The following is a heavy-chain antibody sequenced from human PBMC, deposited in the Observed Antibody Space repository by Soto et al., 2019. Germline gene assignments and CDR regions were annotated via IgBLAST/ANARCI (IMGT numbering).Heavy chain of an antibody. V-gene: IGHV4-59*01. J-gene: IGHJ6*02. D-gene: IGHD3-10*01. CDR2: IYYSGST. Sequence: PSETLSLTCTVSGGSISSYYWSWIRQPPGKGLEWIGYIYYSGSTNYNPSLKSRVTISVDTSKNQFSLKLSSVTAADTAVYYCARGPRVISMVRGVIIRDYYYGMDVWGQGTTVTVSS. CDR3: ARGPRVISMVRGVIIRDYYYGMDV. CDR1: GGSISSYY.